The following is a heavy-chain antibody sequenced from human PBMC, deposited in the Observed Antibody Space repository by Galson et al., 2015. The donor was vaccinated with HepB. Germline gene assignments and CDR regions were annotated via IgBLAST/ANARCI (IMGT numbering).Heavy chain of an antibody. Sequence: SVKVSCKASGYTFTMYAMHWVRQAPGQRPEWMGWINVGNGNTKYSQKFQGRVTITRDTSASTAYMELGSLKSEDTAVYYCARSGRFGIAAADHGLSWGQGTLVTVSS. V-gene: IGHV1-3*01. CDR2: INVGNGNT. D-gene: IGHD6-13*01. CDR3: ARSGRFGIAAADHGLS. CDR1: GYTFTMYA. J-gene: IGHJ5*02.